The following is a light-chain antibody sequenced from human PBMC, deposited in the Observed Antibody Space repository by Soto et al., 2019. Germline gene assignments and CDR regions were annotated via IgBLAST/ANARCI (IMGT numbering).Light chain of an antibody. CDR3: QQYDGSPPWT. CDR2: GAS. J-gene: IGKJ1*01. CDR1: PSVSSTS. V-gene: IGKV3-20*01. Sequence: EIVFTQSPRTPSFSPGEKATPSCRASPSVSSTSLAWYQQKPGQAPRLLIYGASNRATGIPDRFSGSGSGTDFTLTISRLEPEDFAVYYCQQYDGSPPWTFGLGTKVDIK.